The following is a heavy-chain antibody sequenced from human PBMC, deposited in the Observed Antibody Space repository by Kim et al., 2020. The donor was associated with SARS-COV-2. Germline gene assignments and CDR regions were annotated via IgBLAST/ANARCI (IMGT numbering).Heavy chain of an antibody. J-gene: IGHJ5*02. V-gene: IGHV4-4*07. Sequence: GSTNYHPSRKRRVTMSVDTSKNQFSLKLSSVTAADTAVYYCARDVNWFDPWGQGTLVTVSS. CDR2: GST. CDR3: ARDVNWFDP.